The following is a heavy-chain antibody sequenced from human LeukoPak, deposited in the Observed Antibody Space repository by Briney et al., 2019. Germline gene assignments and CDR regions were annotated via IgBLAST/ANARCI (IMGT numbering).Heavy chain of an antibody. J-gene: IGHJ5*02. CDR3: ARGRTIYSGYDDNWFDP. CDR1: GYTFTSYD. Sequence: GASVKVSCTASGYTFTSYDINWVRQATGQGLEWMGWMNPNSGNTGYAQKFQGRVTMTRNTSISTAYMELSSLRSEDTAVYYCARGRTIYSGYDDNWFDPWGQGTLVTVSS. V-gene: IGHV1-8*01. D-gene: IGHD5-12*01. CDR2: MNPNSGNT.